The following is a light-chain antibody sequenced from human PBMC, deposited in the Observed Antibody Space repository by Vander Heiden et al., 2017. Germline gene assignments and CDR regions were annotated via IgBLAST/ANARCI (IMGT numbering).Light chain of an antibody. V-gene: IGKV4-1*01. CDR2: WAS. Sequence: DIVMTQSPDSLAVSLGERATINCKSSQSVLSGSNNKNYLAWYQQRPGQPSKLLIYWASTRESGVPDRFSGSGSGTDFTLTISSLQAEDMAVYYCQQYYNTPVTFGGGTKVEVK. CDR1: QSVLSGSNNKNY. CDR3: QQYYNTPVT. J-gene: IGKJ4*01.